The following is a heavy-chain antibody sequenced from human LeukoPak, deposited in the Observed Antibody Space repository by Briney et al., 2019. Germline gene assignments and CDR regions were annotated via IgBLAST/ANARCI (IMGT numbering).Heavy chain of an antibody. Sequence: SETLPLTCTVSGGSISGYYWSWIRQPPGKGLELIGYSYYSGTTNYNPSLRSRVIISVDTSKNQFSLKVRSVTTADTAAYYCARWTPYDDTGYYRFDSWGQGTLVTVSS. CDR3: ARWTPYDDTGYYRFDS. CDR2: SYYSGTT. J-gene: IGHJ4*02. D-gene: IGHD3-22*01. CDR1: GGSISGYY. V-gene: IGHV4-59*01.